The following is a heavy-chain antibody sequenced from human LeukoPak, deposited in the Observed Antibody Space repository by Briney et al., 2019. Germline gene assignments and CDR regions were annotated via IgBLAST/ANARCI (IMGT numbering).Heavy chain of an antibody. CDR2: ISSSSSYI. Sequence: GGSLRLSCAASGFTFSSYSMNWVRQAPGKGLEWVSSISSSSSYIYYADSVKGRFTISRDNAKNSLYLQMNSLRAEDTAVYYCARRLELTRVYYFDYWGQGTLVTVSS. CDR3: ARRLELTRVYYFDY. CDR1: GFTFSSYS. D-gene: IGHD3-3*02. V-gene: IGHV3-21*01. J-gene: IGHJ4*02.